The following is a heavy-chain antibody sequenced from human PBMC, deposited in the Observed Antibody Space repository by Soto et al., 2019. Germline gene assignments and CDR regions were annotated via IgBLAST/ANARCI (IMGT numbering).Heavy chain of an antibody. CDR3: ARVIWSGYLTSDY. D-gene: IGHD3-3*01. Sequence: ESGGGLGQPGGSLRLSCVGSGFTFSTSSMNWVRQAPGKGLEWVSYISSSSNTIYADSVKGRFTISRDNAKNSLYLQMNSLRDEDTAVYYCARVIWSGYLTSDYWGQGTLVTVSS. CDR1: GFTFSTSS. CDR2: ISSSSNTI. J-gene: IGHJ4*02. V-gene: IGHV3-48*02.